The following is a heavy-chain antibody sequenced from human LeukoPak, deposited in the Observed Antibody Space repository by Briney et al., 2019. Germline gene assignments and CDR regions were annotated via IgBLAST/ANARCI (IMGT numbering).Heavy chain of an antibody. Sequence: PGGFLRLSCAASGFTFSSYSMNWVRQAPGKGLEWVSSISSSSSYIYYADSVKGRFTFSRDNAKNSLYLQMNSLRAEDTAVYYCARDREYQNGMDVWGQGTTVTVSS. CDR1: GFTFSSYS. CDR2: ISSSSSYI. V-gene: IGHV3-21*01. D-gene: IGHD2-2*01. CDR3: ARDREYQNGMDV. J-gene: IGHJ6*02.